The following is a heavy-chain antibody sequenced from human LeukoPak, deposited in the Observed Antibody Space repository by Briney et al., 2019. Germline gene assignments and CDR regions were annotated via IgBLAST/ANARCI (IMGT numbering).Heavy chain of an antibody. D-gene: IGHD6-13*01. CDR3: AKDAIAAAAPTPNWFDL. J-gene: IGHJ5*02. CDR1: GFTFSSYA. V-gene: IGHV3-23*01. Sequence: PGGSLRLSCAASGFTFSSYAMSWVRQAPGKGLEWVSAISGSGGSTYYEDSVKGRFTISRDNSKNTLYLQMNSLRAEDTAVYYCAKDAIAAAAPTPNWFDLWGQGTLVTVSS. CDR2: ISGSGGST.